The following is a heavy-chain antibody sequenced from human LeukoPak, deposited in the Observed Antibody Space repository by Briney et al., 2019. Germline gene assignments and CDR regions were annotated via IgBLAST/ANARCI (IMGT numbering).Heavy chain of an antibody. CDR1: GYSISSGYY. CDR2: IYHSGST. Sequence: SETLSLTCAVSGYSISSGYYWGWIRQPPGKGLEWIGSIYHSGSTYYNPSLESRVTISVDTSKNQFSLKLSSVTAADTAVYYCARDHSSSSHFDYWGQGTLVTVSS. J-gene: IGHJ4*02. V-gene: IGHV4-38-2*02. D-gene: IGHD6-6*01. CDR3: ARDHSSSSHFDY.